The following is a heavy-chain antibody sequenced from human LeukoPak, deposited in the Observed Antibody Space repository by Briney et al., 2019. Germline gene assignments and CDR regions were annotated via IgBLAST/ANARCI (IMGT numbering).Heavy chain of an antibody. CDR2: ITQDGSDK. V-gene: IGHV3-7*01. CDR3: ARLTGTTGFDY. D-gene: IGHD1-1*01. J-gene: IGHJ4*02. Sequence: PGGSLRLSCAASGFPFTSYWMRWVRQAPAPGLERVAHITQDGSDKYYVESVKGRFTISRDNAKNSLYLQVNSLRADDTAVYYCARLTGTTGFDYWGQGTLVTVSS. CDR1: GFPFTSYW.